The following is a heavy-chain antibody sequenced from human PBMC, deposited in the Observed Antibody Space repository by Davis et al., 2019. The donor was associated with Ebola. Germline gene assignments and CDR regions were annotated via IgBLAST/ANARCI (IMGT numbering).Heavy chain of an antibody. Sequence: AASVKVSCKASGYSFTGYYMHWVRQAPGQGLEWMGRINPYSGGTNYAQKFQGRVTMTRDTSISTAYMELNRLRSDDTAVYYCARLSFGEVGFDYWGQGTLVTVSS. CDR3: ARLSFGEVGFDY. CDR1: GYSFTGYY. J-gene: IGHJ4*02. CDR2: INPYSGGT. D-gene: IGHD3-10*01. V-gene: IGHV1-2*06.